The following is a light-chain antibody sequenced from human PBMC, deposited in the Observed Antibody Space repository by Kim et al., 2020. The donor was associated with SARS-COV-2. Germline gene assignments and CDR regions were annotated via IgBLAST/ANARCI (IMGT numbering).Light chain of an antibody. CDR3: QAWDSSTAV. V-gene: IGLV3-1*01. CDR1: ELGDKF. J-gene: IGLJ2*01. Sequence: SVSPGQTATITCSGDELGDKFVCWYQQKPGQSPVLVMYEDIKRPSGSPERFSGSHSGNTATLTISGSQAMDEADYYCQAWDSSTAVFGGGTQLTVL. CDR2: EDI.